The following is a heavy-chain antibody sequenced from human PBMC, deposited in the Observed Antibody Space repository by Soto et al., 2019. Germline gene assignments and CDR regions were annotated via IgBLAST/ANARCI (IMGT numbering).Heavy chain of an antibody. CDR3: TKGGYDLIYYFGMDV. CDR1: GFTFHEYA. J-gene: IGHJ6*02. V-gene: IGHV3-9*01. D-gene: IGHD5-12*01. Sequence: EVQLIESGGGLVQPGTSLRVSCAASGFTFHEYAMHWVRQSPGKGLEWVSGISSDGDTIAYADSVQGRFTVFRDNAKNSLYLQMNSLRAEDTALYYCTKGGYDLIYYFGMDVWGQGTTVTVSS. CDR2: ISSDGDTI.